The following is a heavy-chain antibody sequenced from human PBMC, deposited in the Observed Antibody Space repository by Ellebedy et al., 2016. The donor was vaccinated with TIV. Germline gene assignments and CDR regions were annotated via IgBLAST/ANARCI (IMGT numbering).Heavy chain of an antibody. V-gene: IGHV5-51*01. J-gene: IGHJ6*02. CDR2: IYPGDSDT. CDR3: ARLFEAVYHYGMDV. Sequence: GESLKISCKASGSTFANYWIGWVRQMPGKGLEWMGIIYPGDSDTTYSPSFQGQVTISADKSISTAYLQWSSLKASDTAMYYCARLFEAVYHYGMDVWGQGTTVTVSS. D-gene: IGHD3-3*01. CDR1: GSTFANYW.